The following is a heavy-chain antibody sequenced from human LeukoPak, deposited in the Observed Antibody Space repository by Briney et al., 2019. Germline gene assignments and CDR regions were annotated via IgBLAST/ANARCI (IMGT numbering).Heavy chain of an antibody. V-gene: IGHV4-39*07. J-gene: IGHJ5*02. D-gene: IGHD6-13*01. CDR1: GGSISSSSYY. CDR2: IYYSGST. Sequence: SETLSLTCTVSGGSISSSSYYWGWIRQPPGKGLEWIGSIYYSGSTYYNPSLKSRVTISVDTSKNQFSLKLSSVTAADTAMYYCARSPQGQQLVRMDWFDPWGQGTLVTVSS. CDR3: ARSPQGQQLVRMDWFDP.